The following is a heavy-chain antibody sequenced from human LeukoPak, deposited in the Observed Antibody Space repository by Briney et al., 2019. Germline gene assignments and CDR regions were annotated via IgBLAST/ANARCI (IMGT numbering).Heavy chain of an antibody. D-gene: IGHD6-6*01. CDR1: GYTFTVYY. CDR3: ASGSSSLTRGDY. CDR2: INPNSGGT. V-gene: IGHV1-2*02. J-gene: IGHJ4*02. Sequence: ASVTVSFKASGYTFTVYYMHWVRQAPGQGLEWMGWINPNSGGTNYAQKFQGRVTMTRDTSISTAYMELSRLRSDDTAVYYCASGSSSLTRGDYWGQGTLVTVSS.